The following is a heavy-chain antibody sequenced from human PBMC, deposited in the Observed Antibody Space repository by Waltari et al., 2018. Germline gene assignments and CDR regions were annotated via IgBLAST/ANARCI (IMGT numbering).Heavy chain of an antibody. J-gene: IGHJ4*02. CDR1: GYTFTGYY. CDR3: ANGHGWNFDY. V-gene: IGHV1-2*02. D-gene: IGHD2-15*01. Sequence: QVQLVQSGAEVKKPGASVKVSCKASGYTFTGYYMHWVRQAPGQGLEWMGWINPNSGGTNYEQKFQGRVTMTRDASISTAYMELSRRRSDDTAVYYCANGHGWNFDYWGQGTLVTVSS. CDR2: INPNSGGT.